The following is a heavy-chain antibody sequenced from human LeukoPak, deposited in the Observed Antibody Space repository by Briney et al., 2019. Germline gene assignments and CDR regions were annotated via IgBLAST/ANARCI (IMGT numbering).Heavy chain of an antibody. Sequence: GGSLRLSCAASGFTFRTYGMHWVRQAPGKGLEWEAFIQNDGSNKYYTDSVKGRFTVSRDNSKKMLHLQMDSLRPEDTAVYYCAKDFWEWQLVTVIDSWGQGTLVTVSS. D-gene: IGHD6-6*01. CDR2: IQNDGSNK. J-gene: IGHJ4*02. CDR3: AKDFWEWQLVTVIDS. CDR1: GFTFRTYG. V-gene: IGHV3-30*02.